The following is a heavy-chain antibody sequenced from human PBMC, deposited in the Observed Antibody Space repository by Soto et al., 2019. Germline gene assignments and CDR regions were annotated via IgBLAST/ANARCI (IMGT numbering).Heavy chain of an antibody. D-gene: IGHD6-19*01. Sequence: SETLSLTCAVYGGSFSGYYWSWIRQPPGKGLEWIGEINHSGSTNYNPSLKSRVTISVDTSKNQFSLKLSSVTAADTAVYYCARIWGRHSSGWTKVGFDDWGQGTLVTVSS. V-gene: IGHV4-34*01. CDR3: ARIWGRHSSGWTKVGFDD. CDR1: GGSFSGYY. CDR2: INHSGST. J-gene: IGHJ4*02.